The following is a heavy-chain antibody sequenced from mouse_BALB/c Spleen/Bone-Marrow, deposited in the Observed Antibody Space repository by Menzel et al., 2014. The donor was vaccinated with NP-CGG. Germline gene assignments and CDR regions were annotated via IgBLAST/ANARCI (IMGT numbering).Heavy chain of an antibody. V-gene: IGHV1-31*01. CDR2: INPYNGAT. Sequence: EVKLMESGPELVKPGASVKISCKASGYSFTGYYMHWVKRSHVKSLEWIGRINPYNGATSYNQNFKDKASLTVDKSSSTAYMELHSLTSEDSAVYYCARGYGNYDYWYFDVWGAGTTVTVSS. CDR1: GYSFTGYY. CDR3: ARGYGNYDYWYFDV. J-gene: IGHJ1*01. D-gene: IGHD2-1*01.